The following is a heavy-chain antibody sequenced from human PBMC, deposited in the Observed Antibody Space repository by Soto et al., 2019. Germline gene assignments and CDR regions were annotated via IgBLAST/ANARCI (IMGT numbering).Heavy chain of an antibody. J-gene: IGHJ3*01. Sequence: QVQLQESGPGLVKPSGTLSLTCAVSGGSISSSHWWTWVLQSPRKGLEYIGGISHSGTSNSNTSLKRRVTLSVDRDKHHFSLTLTSVTAADSVVYYWARVVLSITCVAFDAWGQGTPVIVSS. D-gene: IGHD1-20*01. CDR1: GGSISSSHW. CDR3: ARVVLSITCVAFDA. V-gene: IGHV4-4*02. CDR2: ISHSGTS.